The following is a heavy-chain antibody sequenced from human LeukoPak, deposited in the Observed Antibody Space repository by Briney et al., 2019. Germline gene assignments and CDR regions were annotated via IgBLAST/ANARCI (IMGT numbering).Heavy chain of an antibody. CDR1: GVSFSGYY. CDR3: ARGGYDFWSGYPLDY. V-gene: IGHV4-34*01. J-gene: IGHJ4*02. CDR2: INHSGST. Sequence: PSETLSLTSAVYGVSFSGYYWSWIRQPPGKGLEWIGEINHSGSTNYNPSLKSRVTISVDTSKNQFSLKLSSVTAADTAVYYCARGGYDFWSGYPLDYWGQGTLVTVSS. D-gene: IGHD3-3*01.